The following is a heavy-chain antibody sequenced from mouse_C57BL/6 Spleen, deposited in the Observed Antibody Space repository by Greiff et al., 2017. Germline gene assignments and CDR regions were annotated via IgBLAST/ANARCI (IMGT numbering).Heavy chain of an antibody. CDR2: INPNNGGT. D-gene: IGHD1-1*01. Sequence: EVQLQQSGPELVKPGASVKISCKASGYTFTDYYMNWVKQSHGKSLEWIGDINPNNGGTSYNQKFKGKATLTVDKSSSTAYMELRSLTSEDSAVYYCARSHYGSSPWYFDVWGTGTTVTVSS. J-gene: IGHJ1*03. CDR3: ARSHYGSSPWYFDV. CDR1: GYTFTDYY. V-gene: IGHV1-26*01.